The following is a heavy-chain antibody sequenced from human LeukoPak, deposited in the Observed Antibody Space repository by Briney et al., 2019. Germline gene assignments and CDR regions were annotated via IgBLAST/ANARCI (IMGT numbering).Heavy chain of an antibody. J-gene: IGHJ5*02. V-gene: IGHV3-48*03. CDR2: ISSSGSTI. CDR3: ARDSSGYFHWFDP. D-gene: IGHD3-22*01. Sequence: PGGSLRLSCAASGFTFSSYAMSWVRQAPGKGLEWVSYISSSGSTIYYADSVKGRFTISRDNAKNSLYLQMNSLRAEDTAVYYCARDSSGYFHWFDPWGQGTLVTVSS. CDR1: GFTFSSYA.